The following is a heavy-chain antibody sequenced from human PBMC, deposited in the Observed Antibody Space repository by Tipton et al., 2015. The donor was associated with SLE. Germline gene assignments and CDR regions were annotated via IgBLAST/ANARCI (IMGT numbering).Heavy chain of an antibody. V-gene: IGHV3-7*01. CDR3: ARILA. CDR1: GLTFDVYA. Sequence: SLRLSCVASGLTFDVYAMHWVRQAPGKGLEWVANIKPDGSEKYYVDSVKGRFTISRDNAKNSLYLQMNSLRAEDTAVYYCARILAWGQGTMVTVSS. J-gene: IGHJ3*01. CDR2: IKPDGSEK.